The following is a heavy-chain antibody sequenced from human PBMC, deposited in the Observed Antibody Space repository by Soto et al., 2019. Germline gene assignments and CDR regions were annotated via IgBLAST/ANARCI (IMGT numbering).Heavy chain of an antibody. J-gene: IGHJ6*02. D-gene: IGHD1-20*01. Sequence: SVKVSCKASVYSFTQCAIHWVRQAPGRSLEWLGWIHPANGNTKYSQKFQGRVTFTRDTSATTAYMELSSLRSEDAGLYYCARDKITPGGHFFQVWMDVWGQGITVTVSS. V-gene: IGHV1-3*01. CDR3: ARDKITPGGHFFQVWMDV. CDR2: IHPANGNT. CDR1: VYSFTQCA.